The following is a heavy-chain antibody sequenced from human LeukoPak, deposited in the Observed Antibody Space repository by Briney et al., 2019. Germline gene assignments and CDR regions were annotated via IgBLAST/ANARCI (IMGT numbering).Heavy chain of an antibody. D-gene: IGHD3-10*01. J-gene: IGHJ4*02. V-gene: IGHV3-23*01. Sequence: GGSLRLSCAASGFTFSSYAMSWVCQAPGKGLEWVSAISGSGGSTYYADSVKGRFTISRDNSKNTLYLQMNSLRAEDTAVYYCAKVKVRGVCFDYWGQGTLVTVSS. CDR2: ISGSGGST. CDR3: AKVKVRGVCFDY. CDR1: GFTFSSYA.